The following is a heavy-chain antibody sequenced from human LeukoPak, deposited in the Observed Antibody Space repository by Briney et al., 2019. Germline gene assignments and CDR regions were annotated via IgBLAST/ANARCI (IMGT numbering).Heavy chain of an antibody. J-gene: IGHJ6*02. D-gene: IGHD5-24*01. CDR2: INPNSGGT. CDR3: AQNGAAVDGWDAYYYYGMDV. V-gene: IGHV1-2*02. CDR1: GYTFTGYY. Sequence: GASVKVSFKASGYTFTGYYMHWVRQAPGQGLEWMGWINPNSGGTNYAQKFQGRVTMTRDTSISTAYMELGRLRSDDTAVYYCAQNGAAVDGWDAYYYYGMDVWGQGTTVTVSS.